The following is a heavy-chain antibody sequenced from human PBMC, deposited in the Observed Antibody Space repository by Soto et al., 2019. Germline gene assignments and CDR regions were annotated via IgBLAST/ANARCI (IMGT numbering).Heavy chain of an antibody. V-gene: IGHV3-23*01. Sequence: GSLRLSCAASGFTFSSYAMSWVRQAPGKGLEWVSAISGSGGSTYYADSVKGRFTISRDNSKNTLYLQMNSLRAEDTAVYYCAKGLGFCSSTSCRIYIDVWGKGTTVTVSS. J-gene: IGHJ6*03. CDR2: ISGSGGST. CDR1: GFTFSSYA. CDR3: AKGLGFCSSTSCRIYIDV. D-gene: IGHD2-2*01.